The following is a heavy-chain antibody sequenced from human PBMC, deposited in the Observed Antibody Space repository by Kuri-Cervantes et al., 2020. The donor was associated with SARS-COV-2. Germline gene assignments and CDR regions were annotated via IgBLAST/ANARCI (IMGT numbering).Heavy chain of an antibody. CDR2: ISPSGGST. J-gene: IGHJ3*02. CDR3: ARVGSRFLEWLLPDDASDI. V-gene: IGHV1-46*01. CDR1: GYTFTSYY. Sequence: ASVKVSCKAPGYTFTSYYMHWVRQAPGQGLEWMGIISPSGGSTSYAQKFQGRVTMTRDTSISTAYMELSRLRSDDTAVYYCARVGSRFLEWLLPDDASDIWGQGTMVTVSS. D-gene: IGHD3-3*01.